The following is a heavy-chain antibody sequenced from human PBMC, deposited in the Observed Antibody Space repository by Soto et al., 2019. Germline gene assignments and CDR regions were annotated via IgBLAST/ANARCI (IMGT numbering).Heavy chain of an antibody. J-gene: IGHJ6*02. CDR3: ASNYAYAEGYYWYGIDV. CDR2: ISSYGSET. Sequence: EVQLVESGGGLVLPGGSLRLSCAASGFTFSRYWMHWVRQAPGKGLVWVSRISSYGSETHYADSVKGRFTISRDNAKNTLYLQMKSLRAEDTAVYYCASNYAYAEGYYWYGIDVWGQGTTVTVSS. D-gene: IGHD3-16*01. V-gene: IGHV3-74*01. CDR1: GFTFSRYW.